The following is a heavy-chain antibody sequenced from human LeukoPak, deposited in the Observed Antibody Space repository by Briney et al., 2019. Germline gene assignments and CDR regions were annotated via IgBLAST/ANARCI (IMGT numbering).Heavy chain of an antibody. D-gene: IGHD3-10*01. CDR2: IYPGDSDT. Sequence: GESLKISCKGSGYSFTSYWIGWVRQMPGKGLEWMGIIYPGDSDTRYSPSFQGQVTISADKSISTAYLQWSSLKASDTAMYYCVRGSGSYYTAYYYYYMDVWGKGTPVTVSS. CDR3: VRGSGSYYTAYYYYYMDV. J-gene: IGHJ6*03. CDR1: GYSFTSYW. V-gene: IGHV5-51*01.